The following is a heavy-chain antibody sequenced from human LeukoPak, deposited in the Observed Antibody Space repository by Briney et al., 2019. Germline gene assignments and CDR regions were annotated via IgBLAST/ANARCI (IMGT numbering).Heavy chain of an antibody. V-gene: IGHV4-38-2*01. Sequence: SETLSLTCAVSGYSISSGYYWGWIRQPPRKGLEWIGSIYHSGSTYYNPSLKSRVTISVDTSKNQFSLKLSSVTAADTAVYYCARGLYYYGSGSYPVGYFDYWGQGTLVTVSS. D-gene: IGHD3-10*01. CDR2: IYHSGST. CDR1: GYSISSGYY. CDR3: ARGLYYYGSGSYPVGYFDY. J-gene: IGHJ4*02.